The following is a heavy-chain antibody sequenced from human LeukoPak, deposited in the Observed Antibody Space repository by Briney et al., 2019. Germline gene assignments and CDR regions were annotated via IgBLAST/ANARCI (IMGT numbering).Heavy chain of an antibody. D-gene: IGHD2-2*01. J-gene: IGHJ4*02. CDR1: GGSISSYY. CDR2: IYYSGST. Sequence: KPSETLSLTCSVSGGSISSYYWSWIRQPPGKGLEWIGYIYYSGSTNYNPSLKSRVTISVGTPKNQFSLKLSSVTVADTAVYYCARAPWEEDIVVVPAAQEEIAVAGSFDYWGQGTLVTVSS. V-gene: IGHV4-59*12. CDR3: ARAPWEEDIVVVPAAQEEIAVAGSFDY.